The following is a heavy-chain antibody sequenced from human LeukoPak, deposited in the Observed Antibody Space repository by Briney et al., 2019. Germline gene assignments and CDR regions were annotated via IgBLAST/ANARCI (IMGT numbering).Heavy chain of an antibody. Sequence: SETLSLTCTVSGGSISSGGYYWSWIRQHPGKGLEWIGYIYYSGSTYYNPSLKSRVTISVDTSKNQFSLKLSSVTAADTAVYYCASRDDFDGSGSYAFDYWGQGTLVTVSS. D-gene: IGHD3-10*01. CDR2: IYYSGST. CDR1: GGSISSGGYY. J-gene: IGHJ4*02. V-gene: IGHV4-31*03. CDR3: ASRDDFDGSGSYAFDY.